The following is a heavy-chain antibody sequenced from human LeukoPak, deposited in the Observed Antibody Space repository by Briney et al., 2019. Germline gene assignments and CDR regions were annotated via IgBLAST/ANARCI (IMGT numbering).Heavy chain of an antibody. V-gene: IGHV4-30-2*01. Sequence: PSETLSLTCAVSGGSISSGGYSWSWIRQPPGKGLEWIGYIYHSGSTYYNPSLKSRVTISVDRSKNQFSLKLSSVTAADTAVYYCARARGRFDPWGQGTLVTVPS. CDR3: ARARGRFDP. CDR1: GGSISSGGYS. D-gene: IGHD5-24*01. J-gene: IGHJ5*02. CDR2: IYHSGST.